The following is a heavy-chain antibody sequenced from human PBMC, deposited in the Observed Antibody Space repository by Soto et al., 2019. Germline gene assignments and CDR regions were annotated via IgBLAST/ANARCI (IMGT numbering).Heavy chain of an antibody. CDR2: ISAYNGNT. V-gene: IGHV1-18*01. Sequence: ASVKVSCKASGYTFTSYGISWVRQAPGQGLEWMGWISAYNGNTNYAQKLQGRVTMTTDTSTSTAYMELRSLRSDDTAVYYCARQCPYYDSSGSDYWGQGTLVTVSS. D-gene: IGHD3-22*01. J-gene: IGHJ4*02. CDR1: GYTFTSYG. CDR3: ARQCPYYDSSGSDY.